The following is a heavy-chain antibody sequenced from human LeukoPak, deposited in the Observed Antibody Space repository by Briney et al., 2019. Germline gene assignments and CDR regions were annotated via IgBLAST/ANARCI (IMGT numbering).Heavy chain of an antibody. CDR2: IIPILGIA. Sequence: ASVKLSCKASGGTFSSYAISWVRQAPGQGLEWMGRIIPILGIANYAQKFQGRVTITADKSTSTAYMELSSLRSEDTAVYYCARLQKTYYYDSSGYYGLGDYWGQGTLVTVSS. V-gene: IGHV1-69*04. CDR3: ARLQKTYYYDSSGYYGLGDY. D-gene: IGHD3-22*01. CDR1: GGTFSSYA. J-gene: IGHJ4*02.